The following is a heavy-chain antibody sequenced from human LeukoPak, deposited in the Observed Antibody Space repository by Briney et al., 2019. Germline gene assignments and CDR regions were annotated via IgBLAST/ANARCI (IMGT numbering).Heavy chain of an antibody. V-gene: IGHV1-18*01. CDR1: GYIFTSRG. J-gene: IGHJ6*02. Sequence: ASVKVSCKASGYIFTSRGITWVRQAPGQGLEWMGWISAYNGNTNYAQNAQRRVTVTRDTSTSTAYMELRSLRSDDTAVYFCARDLPGAAVEGTTRGMDVWGQGTTVTVSS. CDR3: ARDLPGAAVEGTTRGMDV. CDR2: ISAYNGNT. D-gene: IGHD6-19*01.